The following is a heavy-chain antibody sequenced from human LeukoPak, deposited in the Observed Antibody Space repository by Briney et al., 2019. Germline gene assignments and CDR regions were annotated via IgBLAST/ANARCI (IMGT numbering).Heavy chain of an antibody. CDR3: ARMTGGLGYPTHYFDY. Sequence: SETLSLTCSVSGGSITSDTYYWGWIRQPPGKGLEWIASIYHSGSTYYNPSLKSRVTISVDTSKNQFSLKLSSVTAADTAVYYCARMTGGLGYPTHYFDYWGQGTLVTVSS. J-gene: IGHJ4*02. CDR2: IYHSGST. CDR1: GGSITSDTYY. D-gene: IGHD1-1*01. V-gene: IGHV4-39*07.